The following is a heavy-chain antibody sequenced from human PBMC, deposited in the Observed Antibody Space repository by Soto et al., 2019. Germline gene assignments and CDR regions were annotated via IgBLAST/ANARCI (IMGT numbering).Heavy chain of an antibody. D-gene: IGHD6-13*01. CDR3: ARVASYSSILYCDY. J-gene: IGHJ4*02. V-gene: IGHV4-4*02. Sequence: SETLSLTCAVSSGSISSSNWWSWVRQPPGKGLEWIGEIYHSGSTNYNPSLKSRVTISVDKSKNQFSLRLSSVTAADTAVYYCARVASYSSILYCDYRGQGTLVSVSS. CDR1: SGSISSSNW. CDR2: IYHSGST.